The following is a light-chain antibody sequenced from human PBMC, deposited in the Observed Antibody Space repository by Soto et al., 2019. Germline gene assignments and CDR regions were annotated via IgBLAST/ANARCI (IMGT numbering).Light chain of an antibody. J-gene: IGKJ4*01. CDR3: HQRSNWPPLT. CDR2: DAS. CDR1: QSVGGY. V-gene: IGKV3-11*01. Sequence: EIVLTQSPATLSLSPGERATLSCRASQSVGGYLDWYQQKPGQAPRLLIYDASNRASGIPARFSGSGSGTDFTLTISSLEPEDLAVYYCHQRSNWPPLTFGGGTKVDIK.